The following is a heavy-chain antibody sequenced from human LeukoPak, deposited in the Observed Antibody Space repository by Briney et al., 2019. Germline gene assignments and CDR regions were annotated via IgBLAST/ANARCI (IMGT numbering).Heavy chain of an antibody. CDR3: ARHDYYERSGYYSHFGY. CDR2: IYYSGST. D-gene: IGHD3-22*01. V-gene: IGHV4-39*01. J-gene: IGHJ4*02. CDR1: GGSISSSSYY. Sequence: SETLSLTCTVSGGSISSSSYYWGWIRQPPGKGLEWIGSIYYSGSTYYNPSLKSRVTISVDTSKNQFSLKLSSVTAADTAVYYCARHDYYERSGYYSHFGYWGQGTLVTVSS.